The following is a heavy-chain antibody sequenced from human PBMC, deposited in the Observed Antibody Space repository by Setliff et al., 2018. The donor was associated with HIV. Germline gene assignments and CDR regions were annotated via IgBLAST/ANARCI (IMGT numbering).Heavy chain of an antibody. D-gene: IGHD3-22*01. CDR3: VRAYDQDFQH. V-gene: IGHV4-38-2*01. CDR1: GYSISSGYY. J-gene: IGHJ1*01. Sequence: LETLSLTCAVSGYSISSGYYWGWIRQPPGKGLEWVGSIYHSGTTYYNPSLKSRVTMSVDTSKNQFSLKLSSVTAADSAVYYCVRAYDQDFQHWGQGTVVTVSS. CDR2: IYHSGTT.